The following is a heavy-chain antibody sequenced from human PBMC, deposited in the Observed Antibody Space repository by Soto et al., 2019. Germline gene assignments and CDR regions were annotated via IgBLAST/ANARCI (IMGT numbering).Heavy chain of an antibody. CDR3: ARGMEAIRQVLNF. D-gene: IGHD1-1*01. CDR1: GFTFSSYG. J-gene: IGHJ4*02. Sequence: GGSLRLSCAAPGFTFSSYGMHWVRQAPGKGLEWVAVIWYDGSNKYYADSVKGRFTISRDNSKNTLYLQMNSLRANDTAVYYWARGMEAIRQVLNFWGQGTLVTVSS. V-gene: IGHV3-33*01. CDR2: IWYDGSNK.